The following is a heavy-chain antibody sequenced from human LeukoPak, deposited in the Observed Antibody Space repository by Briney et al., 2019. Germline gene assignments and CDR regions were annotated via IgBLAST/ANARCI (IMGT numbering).Heavy chain of an antibody. D-gene: IGHD3-10*01. J-gene: IGHJ5*02. CDR1: GYSISSGYY. CDR3: ARLFWGSGSYRFFWFDP. V-gene: IGHV4-38-2*02. Sequence: PSETLSLTCTVSGYSISSGYYWGWIRQPPGKGLEWIGSIYHSGSTYYNPSLKSRVTISVDTSKNQFSLKLSSVTAADTAVYYCARLFWGSGSYRFFWFDPWGQGTLVTVSS. CDR2: IYHSGST.